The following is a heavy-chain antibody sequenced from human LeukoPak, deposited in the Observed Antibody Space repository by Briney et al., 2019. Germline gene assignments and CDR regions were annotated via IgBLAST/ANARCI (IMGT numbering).Heavy chain of an antibody. V-gene: IGHV4-34*01. CDR1: GGSFSGYY. CDR3: ARIGYDYVWGSYRPLDY. D-gene: IGHD3-16*02. J-gene: IGHJ4*02. CDR2: INHSGST. Sequence: SETLPLTCAVYGGSFSGYYWSWIRQPPGKGLEWIGEINHSGSTNYNPSLKSRVTISVDTSKNQFSLKLSSVTAADTAVYYCARIGYDYVWGSYRPLDYWGQGTLVTVSS.